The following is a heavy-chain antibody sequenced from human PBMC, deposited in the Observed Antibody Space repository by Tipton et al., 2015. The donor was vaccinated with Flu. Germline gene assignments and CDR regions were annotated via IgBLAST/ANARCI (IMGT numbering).Heavy chain of an antibody. Sequence: TLSLTCTVSGGSISRGSYYYNWIRQPAGEGLEWIGRIYTNANTNYKASLKSRVTISIDRSKNQFSLRLSSVTAADTAMYYCASWDSRRALAYFDYWGQGALVTVSS. D-gene: IGHD6-19*01. CDR3: ASWDSRRALAYFDY. V-gene: IGHV4-61*02. CDR2: IYTNANT. CDR1: GGSISRGSYY. J-gene: IGHJ4*02.